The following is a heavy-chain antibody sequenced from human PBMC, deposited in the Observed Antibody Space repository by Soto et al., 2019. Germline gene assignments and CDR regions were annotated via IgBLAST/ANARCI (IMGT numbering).Heavy chain of an antibody. CDR3: ARHYTSNGWARTVDY. CDR1: GGSITSSRYY. V-gene: IGHV4-39*01. J-gene: IGHJ4*02. Sequence: QMQLQESGPGLVKPSETLSLTCTVSGGSITSSRYYWGWIRQPPGKGLEYFGNIYYTGSTYYNPSLKSRVTISVDTSKNQFSLKLSSVTAADTAVYYCARHYTSNGWARTVDYWGQGTLVTVSS. CDR2: IYYTGST. D-gene: IGHD6-19*01.